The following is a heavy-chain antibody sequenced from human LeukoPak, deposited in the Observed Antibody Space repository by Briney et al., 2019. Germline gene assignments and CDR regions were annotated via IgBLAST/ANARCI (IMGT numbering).Heavy chain of an antibody. V-gene: IGHV4-31*03. CDR3: ASTRGFQLKWFDP. Sequence: SETLSLTCTVSGGSISSGGYYWSWIRQHPGKGLEWIGYIYYSGSTYYNPSLKSRVTISVDTSKNQFSLKLSSVTAVDTAVYYCASTRGFQLKWFDPWGQGTLVTVSS. CDR2: IYYSGST. D-gene: IGHD1-1*01. J-gene: IGHJ5*02. CDR1: GGSISSGGYY.